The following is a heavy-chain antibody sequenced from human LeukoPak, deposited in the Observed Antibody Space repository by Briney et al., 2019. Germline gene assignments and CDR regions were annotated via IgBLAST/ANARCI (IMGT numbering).Heavy chain of an antibody. CDR1: GGSIRSSSYY. CDR3: ARHPTRYSSGWS. Sequence: SETLSLTCTVSGGSIRSSSYYWGWIRQPPGKGLEWIGSVYYSGSTYYGPSLKSRVTISVDTSKNQFSLKLSSVTAADTAVYYCARHPTRYSSGWSWGQGTLVTVSS. CDR2: VYYSGST. V-gene: IGHV4-39*01. D-gene: IGHD6-19*01. J-gene: IGHJ5*02.